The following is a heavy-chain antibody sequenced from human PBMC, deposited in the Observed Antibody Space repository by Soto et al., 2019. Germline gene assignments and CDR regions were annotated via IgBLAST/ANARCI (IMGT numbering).Heavy chain of an antibody. D-gene: IGHD3-22*01. CDR3: AKDTYYYDSSSRNNQGGSYWYFDL. J-gene: IGHJ2*01. CDR1: GFTFSSYA. V-gene: IGHV3-23*01. CDR2: ISGSGGST. Sequence: EVQLLESGGGLVQPGGSLRLSCAASGFTFSSYAMSWVRQAPGKGLEWVSAISGSGGSTYYADSVKGRFTISRDNSKNTLYLQMNSLRAEDTAVYYCAKDTYYYDSSSRNNQGGSYWYFDLWGRGTLVTVSS.